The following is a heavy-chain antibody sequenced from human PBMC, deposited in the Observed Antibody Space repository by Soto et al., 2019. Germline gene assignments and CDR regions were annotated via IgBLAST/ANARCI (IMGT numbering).Heavy chain of an antibody. D-gene: IGHD5-18*01. V-gene: IGHV3-23*01. J-gene: IGHJ4*02. Sequence: EVQLLESGGGLVQPGGSLRLSCAVAGFTFSSYAMNWVRQAPGKGLEWVSGISGSGGSTYQADSVKGRLTISRDNSKNTLYLQMNSLRAEDTAVYYCAKGHGYGFDYWGQGTLVTVSS. CDR2: ISGSGGST. CDR3: AKGHGYGFDY. CDR1: GFTFSSYA.